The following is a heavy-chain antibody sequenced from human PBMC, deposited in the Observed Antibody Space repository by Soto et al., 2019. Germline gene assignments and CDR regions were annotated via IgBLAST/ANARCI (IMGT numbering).Heavy chain of an antibody. CDR2: MYHDGTA. J-gene: IGHJ4*02. V-gene: IGHV4-38-2*02. CDR1: GYSISSGCF. Sequence: PSETLSLTCAVSGYSISSGCFWGWIRQPPGKGLEWIANMYHDGTAHYNPSLKSRVTMSVDTSKNQFSLTLNAVTAADTAVYYCARESYSGYNTYDYWGQGILVTVSS. D-gene: IGHD5-12*01. CDR3: ARESYSGYNTYDY.